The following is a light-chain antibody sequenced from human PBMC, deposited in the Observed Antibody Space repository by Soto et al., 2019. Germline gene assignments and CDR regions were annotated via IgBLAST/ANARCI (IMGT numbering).Light chain of an antibody. V-gene: IGKV3-20*01. J-gene: IGKJ4*01. CDR2: GAS. CDR3: QQYDASQLT. CDR1: QSVSYSY. Sequence: EVVLTQSPGTLSLSPGDRATLSCRASQSVSYSYLAWYQQKPGQAPRLLIFGASSRATDIPDRFSGSGSGTDFTLTISRLEPEDFAVYYCQQYDASQLTFGGGTKVHI.